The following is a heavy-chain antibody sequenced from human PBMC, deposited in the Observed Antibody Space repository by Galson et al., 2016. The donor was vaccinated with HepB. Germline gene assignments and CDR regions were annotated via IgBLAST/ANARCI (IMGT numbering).Heavy chain of an antibody. CDR1: GFTFSSYA. Sequence: SLRLSCAASGFTFSSYAMHWVRQAPGKGLEWVSYITSSGGAIYYTDSVKGRFTISRVNAKNSLYLQMNSLRAEDTAVYYCARDIYGPTYFYYYGLDVWGEGTTVTVSA. V-gene: IGHV3-48*01. CDR2: ITSSGGAI. J-gene: IGHJ6*04. CDR3: ARDIYGPTYFYYYGLDV. D-gene: IGHD2/OR15-2a*01.